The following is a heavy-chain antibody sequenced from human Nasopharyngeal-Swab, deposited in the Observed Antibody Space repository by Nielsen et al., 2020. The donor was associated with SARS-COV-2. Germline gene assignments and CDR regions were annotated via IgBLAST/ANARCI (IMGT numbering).Heavy chain of an antibody. Sequence: SGTLSLTCTVSGGSISSDYWSWIRQPPGKGLEWIGYIYYSGSTKYNPSLKSRVTISVDTSKNQFSLKLSSVTAADTAVYYCTRVRIAVAGTQAFDIWGQGTMVTVSS. CDR3: TRVRIAVAGTQAFDI. CDR1: GGSISSDY. V-gene: IGHV4-59*13. CDR2: IYYSGST. J-gene: IGHJ3*02. D-gene: IGHD6-19*01.